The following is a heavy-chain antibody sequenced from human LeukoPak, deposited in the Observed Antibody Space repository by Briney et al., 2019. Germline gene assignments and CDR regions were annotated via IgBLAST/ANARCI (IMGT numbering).Heavy chain of an antibody. Sequence: GGSLRLSCVVSGFTFSNYWMTWVRQAPGKGLEWVANIKQDGSEKYYVDSVKGRIIISRDNSKNTLFVQMNSLRAEDTAVYYCAREGYYGSGSPPFYYYGMDVWGQGTTVTVSS. CDR1: GFTFSNYW. J-gene: IGHJ6*02. CDR2: IKQDGSEK. CDR3: AREGYYGSGSPPFYYYGMDV. V-gene: IGHV3-7*01. D-gene: IGHD3-10*01.